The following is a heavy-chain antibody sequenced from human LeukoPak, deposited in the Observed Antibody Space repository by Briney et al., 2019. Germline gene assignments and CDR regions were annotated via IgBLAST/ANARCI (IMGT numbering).Heavy chain of an antibody. J-gene: IGHJ4*02. D-gene: IGHD5-24*01. Sequence: SETLSLTCTVSGVSISSSNNFWGWIRQPPGKGLEWIGSMHYRGTTYYIPSLKSRVTISVDTSKNQFSLQLRSVTAADTAVYYCARHEEEDGYNAKTFDFWGQGTLVTVSS. CDR2: MHYRGTT. CDR1: GVSISSSNNF. CDR3: ARHEEEDGYNAKTFDF. V-gene: IGHV4-39*01.